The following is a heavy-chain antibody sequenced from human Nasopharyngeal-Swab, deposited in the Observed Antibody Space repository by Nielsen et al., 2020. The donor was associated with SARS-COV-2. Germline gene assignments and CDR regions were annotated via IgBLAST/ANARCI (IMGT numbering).Heavy chain of an antibody. CDR3: TRERDGMDV. CDR1: GFTFSSYE. Sequence: GESLKISCAASGFTFSSYEMNWVRQAPGKGPEWVSYISSGSTIYYADSVKGRFTISRDNAKNSLYLQMNSLRAEDTAVYYCTRERDGMDVWGQGTTVTVSS. CDR2: ISSGSTI. J-gene: IGHJ6*02. V-gene: IGHV3-48*03.